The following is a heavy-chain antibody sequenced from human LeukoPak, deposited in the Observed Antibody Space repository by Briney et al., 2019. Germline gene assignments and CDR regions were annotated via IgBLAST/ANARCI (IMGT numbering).Heavy chain of an antibody. CDR1: GFTFSSYS. V-gene: IGHV3-48*04. J-gene: IGHJ4*02. Sequence: GGSLRLSCAASGFTFSSYSMHWVRQAPGKGLEWLSYISRGTDTIYYADSVKGRFTISRDNAKNSLYLQMTNLRAEDTAVYYCAREATSGYWGQGTLVTVSS. CDR3: AREATSGY. CDR2: ISRGTDTI.